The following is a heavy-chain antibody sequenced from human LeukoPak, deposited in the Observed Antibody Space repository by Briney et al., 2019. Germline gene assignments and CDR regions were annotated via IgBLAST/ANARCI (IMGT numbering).Heavy chain of an antibody. CDR3: ARELPPVVNFYFDS. D-gene: IGHD3-22*01. V-gene: IGHV3-33*01. CDR1: GFTLSSYG. CDR2: IWYDGSDK. J-gene: IGHJ4*02. Sequence: AGGSLRLSCEASGFTLSSYGMHWVRQAPGKGLEWGAVIWYDGSDKYSADSVKGRFSISRDNSKNTLSMQMNSLRAEDTAVYYCARELPPVVNFYFDSWGQGTLVTVSS.